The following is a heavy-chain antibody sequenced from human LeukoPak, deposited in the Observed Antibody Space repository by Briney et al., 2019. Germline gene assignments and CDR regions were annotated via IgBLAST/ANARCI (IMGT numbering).Heavy chain of an antibody. V-gene: IGHV1-69*04. CDR2: IIPNLGIA. D-gene: IGHD4-17*01. Sequence: SVKVSCKASGGTFSSYAISWVRQAPGQGLEWMGRIIPNLGIANYAQKFQGRVTITADKSTSTAYMELSSLRSEDTAVYYCARRGAVTTFRDAFDIWGQGTMVTVSS. CDR1: GGTFSSYA. J-gene: IGHJ3*02. CDR3: ARRGAVTTFRDAFDI.